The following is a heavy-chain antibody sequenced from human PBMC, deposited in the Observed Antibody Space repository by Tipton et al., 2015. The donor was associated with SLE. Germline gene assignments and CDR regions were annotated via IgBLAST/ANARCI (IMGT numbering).Heavy chain of an antibody. D-gene: IGHD2-2*01. CDR3: ARERYCSGASRYAPDY. Sequence: TLSLTCTVSGGSISSYYWSWIRQPPGKGLEWIGFIYYSGITNYSPSLKSRVTISVDTSKNQFSLKLKSVTAADSAVYYCARERYCSGASRYAPDYWGQGTLVTVSS. CDR2: IYYSGIT. J-gene: IGHJ4*02. V-gene: IGHV4-59*01. CDR1: GGSISSYY.